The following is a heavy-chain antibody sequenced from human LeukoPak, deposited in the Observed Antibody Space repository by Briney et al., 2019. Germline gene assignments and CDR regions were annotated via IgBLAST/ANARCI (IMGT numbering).Heavy chain of an antibody. CDR2: IYYSGST. CDR1: GGSLSSGDYY. Sequence: SQTLSLTCTVSGGSLSSGDYYWGWIHQHPGKGLEWIGYIYYSGSTYYNPSLKSRVTISVDTSKNQFSLKLSSVTAADTAVYYCARTIKRITIFGVARALPPPFDYWGQGTLVTVSS. D-gene: IGHD3-3*01. CDR3: ARTIKRITIFGVARALPPPFDY. J-gene: IGHJ4*02. V-gene: IGHV4-30-4*08.